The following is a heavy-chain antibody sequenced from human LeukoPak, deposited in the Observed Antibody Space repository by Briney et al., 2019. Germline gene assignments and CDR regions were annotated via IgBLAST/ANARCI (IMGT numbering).Heavy chain of an antibody. CDR3: ARDLIGVTGRGDWGYFDY. CDR1: GYTFTSYD. J-gene: IGHJ4*02. Sequence: GASVKVSCKASGYTFTSYDINWVRQATGQGLEWMGWMNPNSGNTGYAQKFQGRVTITRNTSISTAYMELSSLRSEDTAVYYCARDLIGVTGRGDWGYFDYWGQGTLVTVSS. D-gene: IGHD1-20*01. CDR2: MNPNSGNT. V-gene: IGHV1-8*03.